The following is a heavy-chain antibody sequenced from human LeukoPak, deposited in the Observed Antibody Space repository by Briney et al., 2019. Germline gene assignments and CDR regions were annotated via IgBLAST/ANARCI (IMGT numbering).Heavy chain of an antibody. Sequence: ASVKVSCKASGGTSSSYAISWVRQAPGQGLEWMGRIIPIFGTANYAQKFQGRVTITTDESTSTAYMELRSLRSDDTAVYYCARDRRLAKDDYWGQGTLVTVSS. CDR1: GGTSSSYA. V-gene: IGHV1-69*05. J-gene: IGHJ4*02. CDR3: ARDRRLAKDDY. D-gene: IGHD2-21*01. CDR2: IIPIFGTA.